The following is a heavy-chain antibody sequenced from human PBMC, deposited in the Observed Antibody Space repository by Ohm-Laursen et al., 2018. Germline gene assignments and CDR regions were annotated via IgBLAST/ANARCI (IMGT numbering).Heavy chain of an antibody. J-gene: IGHJ4*02. V-gene: IGHV3-23*01. CDR2: ISGSGGST. Sequence: SLRLSCSAPGFTFEDYAMHWVRQAPGKGLEWVSAISGSGGSTYYADSVKGRFTISRDNSKNTLYLQMNSLRAEDTAVYNCAKDLPGGYWGQGTLVTVSS. CDR3: AKDLPGGY. CDR1: GFTFEDYA. D-gene: IGHD1-14*01.